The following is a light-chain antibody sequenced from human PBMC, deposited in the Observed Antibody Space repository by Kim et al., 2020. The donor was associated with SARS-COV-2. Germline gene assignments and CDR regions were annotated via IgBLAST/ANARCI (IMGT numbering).Light chain of an antibody. V-gene: IGKV2-30*02. Sequence: DIVMTQSPLSLPVTLGQPASISCRSSQSLVHTDGNIYLSWFHQRPGQSPRRLIYKVSTRDSGVPDRFSGSGSGTDFTLQISRVEAEDVGVYYCMQDTQRLTCGGGTKLEI. CDR2: KVS. CDR1: QSLVHTDGNIY. CDR3: MQDTQRLT. J-gene: IGKJ4*01.